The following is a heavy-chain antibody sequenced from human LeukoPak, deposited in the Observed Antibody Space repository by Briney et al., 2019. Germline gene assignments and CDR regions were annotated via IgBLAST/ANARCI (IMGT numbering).Heavy chain of an antibody. V-gene: IGHV3-23*01. Sequence: GGSLRLSCAASGFTFSNYAMSWVRQAPGKGLEWVSAICATGGSTYYVDSVKGRFTIHRNNPKNTLYLQMNSLRAEDTAVYYCAKGPRTAPDDAFDIWGQGTMVTVSS. CDR3: AKGPRTAPDDAFDI. D-gene: IGHD2-21*02. J-gene: IGHJ3*02. CDR1: GFTFSNYA. CDR2: ICATGGST.